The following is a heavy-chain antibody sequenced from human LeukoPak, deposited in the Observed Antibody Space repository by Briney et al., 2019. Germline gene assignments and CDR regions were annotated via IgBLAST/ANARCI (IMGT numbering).Heavy chain of an antibody. CDR2: INLGGSS. CDR3: ARVPVTANWFDP. CDR1: GGPLSGYY. D-gene: IGHD4-11*01. Sequence: PSETPSLTCAVHGGPLSGYYWSWIRQPPGKGLEWIGEINLGGSSNYNPSLKNRVTMPVDTSKNQFSLKVKSVTAADTAVYYCARVPVTANWFDPWGQGTLVTVSS. J-gene: IGHJ5*02. V-gene: IGHV4-34*01.